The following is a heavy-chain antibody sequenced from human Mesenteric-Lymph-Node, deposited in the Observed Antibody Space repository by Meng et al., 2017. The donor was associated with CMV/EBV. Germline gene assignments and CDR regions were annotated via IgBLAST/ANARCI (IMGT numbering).Heavy chain of an antibody. CDR3: TTRYCSSTSCPAGYYYYGMDV. D-gene: IGHD2-2*01. CDR1: GFTFSNAW. CDR2: IKSKTDGGTT. V-gene: IGHV3-15*01. J-gene: IGHJ6*02. Sequence: GGSLRLSCAASGFTFSNAWMSWVRQAPGKGLEWVGHIKSKTDGGTTDYAAPVKGRFTISRDDSKNTLYLQMNSLKTEDTAVYYCTTRYCSSTSCPAGYYYYGMDVWGQGTTVTVSS.